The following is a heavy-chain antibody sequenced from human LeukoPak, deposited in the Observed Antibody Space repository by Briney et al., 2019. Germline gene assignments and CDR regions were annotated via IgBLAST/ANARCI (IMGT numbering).Heavy chain of an antibody. CDR1: GYSFTSYW. CDR2: IYPGDSDT. V-gene: IGHV5-51*01. CDR3: ARLPSSSWTDYYFDY. D-gene: IGHD6-13*01. Sequence: GESPKISCKGSGYSFTSYWIGWVRQMPGKGLEWMGIIYPGDSDTRYSPSFQGQVTISADKSISAAYLQWSSLKASDTAMYYCARLPSSSWTDYYFDYWGQGTLVTVSS. J-gene: IGHJ4*02.